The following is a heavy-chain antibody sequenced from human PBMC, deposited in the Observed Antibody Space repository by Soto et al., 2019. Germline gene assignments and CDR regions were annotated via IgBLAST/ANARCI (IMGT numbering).Heavy chain of an antibody. CDR1: GFTFTSYA. Sequence: ASVKVSCKASGFTFTSYAIHWVRQAPGQRLEWMGWINAGNGNTRYSQNLQSRVTITRDTSASTAYMELSSLRSEDTAVYYCARDRESSGRYSPDFDYWGQGTLVTVSS. V-gene: IGHV1-3*01. D-gene: IGHD6-19*01. CDR2: INAGNGNT. J-gene: IGHJ4*02. CDR3: ARDRESSGRYSPDFDY.